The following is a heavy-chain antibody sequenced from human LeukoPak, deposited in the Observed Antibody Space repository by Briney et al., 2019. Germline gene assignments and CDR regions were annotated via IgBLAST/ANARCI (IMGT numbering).Heavy chain of an antibody. D-gene: IGHD3-9*01. CDR1: GFTFINYA. CDR3: ASIRYFDWFLPGDY. Sequence: PRRSLRLSCAASGFTFINYAMHWVRQAPGKGLEWVAVISYDGSNKYYADSVKGRFTISRDNSKNTLYLQMNSLRAEDTAVYYCASIRYFDWFLPGDYWGQGTLVTVSS. J-gene: IGHJ4*02. CDR2: ISYDGSNK. V-gene: IGHV3-30-3*01.